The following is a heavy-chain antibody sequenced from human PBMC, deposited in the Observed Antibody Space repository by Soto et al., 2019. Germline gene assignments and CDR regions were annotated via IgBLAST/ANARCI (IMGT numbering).Heavy chain of an antibody. Sequence: ASVKVSCKASGYTFTSYYMHWVRQAPGQGLEWMGIINPSGGGTSYAQKFQGRVTMTRDTSTSKVYMELSSLRSEDTAVYYCSRTLNYYDSSGYYYNWFDTWGQGTLVTV. D-gene: IGHD3-22*01. CDR3: SRTLNYYDSSGYYYNWFDT. V-gene: IGHV1-46*01. CDR2: INPSGGGT. J-gene: IGHJ5*02. CDR1: GYTFTSYY.